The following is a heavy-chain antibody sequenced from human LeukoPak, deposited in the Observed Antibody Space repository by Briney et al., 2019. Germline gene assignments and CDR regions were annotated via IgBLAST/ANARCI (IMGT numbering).Heavy chain of an antibody. J-gene: IGHJ5*02. CDR1: GFTFSNYG. V-gene: IGHV3-30*02. Sequence: GGSLRLSCAASGFTFSNYGMHWVRQAPGKGLEWVAFIRFDGTNKFYADSVKGRFTISRDISKNTLFLQMNSLRAEDTAVYYCARGYCISISCNWFDPWGQGTLVTVSS. D-gene: IGHD3-3*02. CDR3: ARGYCISISCNWFDP. CDR2: IRFDGTNK.